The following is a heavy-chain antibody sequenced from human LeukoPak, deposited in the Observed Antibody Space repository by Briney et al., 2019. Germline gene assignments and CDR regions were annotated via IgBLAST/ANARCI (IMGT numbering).Heavy chain of an antibody. Sequence: GRSLRLSCAASGFTFSKYATPWVRQTPGKGLEWVAAIWNDGSDENYADSVKGRFTIFSDNSKNALYLQMNSLRAEDTAVYYCAFEIGRSQGAFDIWGQGTMITVSS. D-gene: IGHD1-26*01. CDR2: IWNDGSDE. CDR3: AFEIGRSQGAFDI. V-gene: IGHV3-33*01. CDR1: GFTFSKYA. J-gene: IGHJ3*02.